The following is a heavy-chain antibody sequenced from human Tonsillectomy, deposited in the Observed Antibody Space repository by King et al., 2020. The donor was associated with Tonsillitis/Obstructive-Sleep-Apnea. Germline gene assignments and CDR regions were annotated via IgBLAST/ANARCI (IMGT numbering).Heavy chain of an antibody. J-gene: IGHJ4*02. CDR3: AIHRDRTLFGVANDLDY. Sequence: LQLQESGPGLVKPSETLSLTCTVSGGSISSSSYYWGWIRQPPGKGLEWIGSIYYSGSTYYNPSLKSRVTISVDTSKNQFSLKMSSVTAADTAVYYCAIHRDRTLFGVANDLDYWGQGTLVTVSS. V-gene: IGHV4-39*01. D-gene: IGHD3-3*01. CDR2: IYYSGST. CDR1: GGSISSSSYY.